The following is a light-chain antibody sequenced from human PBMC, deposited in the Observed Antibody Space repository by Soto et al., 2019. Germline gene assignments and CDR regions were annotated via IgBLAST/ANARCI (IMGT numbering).Light chain of an antibody. J-gene: IGKJ1*01. CDR3: QQYYSYWT. Sequence: DIQMTQSPSTLSASVGDRVTIACRASQSISSWLAWYQQKPGKAPKLPISKASNLEGGVPSRFSGSGSGTEFTLTISSLQPDDFATYYCQQYYSYWTFGQGTKVEIK. V-gene: IGKV1-5*03. CDR2: KAS. CDR1: QSISSW.